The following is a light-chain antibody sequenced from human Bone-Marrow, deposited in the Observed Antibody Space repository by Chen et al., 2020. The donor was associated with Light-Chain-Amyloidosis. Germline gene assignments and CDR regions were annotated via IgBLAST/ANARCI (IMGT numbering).Light chain of an antibody. CDR2: DDS. CDR1: NIGSTS. V-gene: IGLV3-21*02. CDR3: QVWDRCSDRPV. Sequence: SYVLTQPSSVSVASGQTATIACGGNNIGSTSVHWYQQTPGQAPLLIVYDDSDRPSGIPERLSGSNSGNTATLTISRVEAGDEAVYYCQVWDRCSDRPVFGGGTKLTVL. J-gene: IGLJ3*02.